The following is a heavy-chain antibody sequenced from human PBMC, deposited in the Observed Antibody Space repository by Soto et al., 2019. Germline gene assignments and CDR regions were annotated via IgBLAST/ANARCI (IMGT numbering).Heavy chain of an antibody. CDR3: VRDWNSGGSSD. J-gene: IGHJ1*01. V-gene: IGHV3-33*01. Sequence: QVQLVESGGGMVQPGKSLRLSCGASGFTFRNYGMHWVRQAPGKGLEWVALIWYDGSKAYYAESVKGRFTISRDNIKNTLYLHMDSPRVGDTAVYYCVRDWNSGGSSDWGQGTLVTVSS. CDR2: IWYDGSKA. CDR1: GFTFRNYG. D-gene: IGHD1-26*01.